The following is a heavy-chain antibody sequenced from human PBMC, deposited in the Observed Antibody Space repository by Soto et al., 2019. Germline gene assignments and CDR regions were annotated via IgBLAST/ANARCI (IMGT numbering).Heavy chain of an antibody. J-gene: IGHJ4*02. D-gene: IGHD2-15*01. CDR1: GGYISNYY. Sequence: PSETLSVTCTVAGGYISNYYWSWIRQHPGKGLEWIGYIFYSGSSNYNPSLKSRVTISVDTSKNHFSLKLNSVTAADTAMYYCARDAYHCRGGSCNSGYFDYWGQGTLVTVSS. CDR2: IFYSGSS. CDR3: ARDAYHCRGGSCNSGYFDY. V-gene: IGHV4-59*01.